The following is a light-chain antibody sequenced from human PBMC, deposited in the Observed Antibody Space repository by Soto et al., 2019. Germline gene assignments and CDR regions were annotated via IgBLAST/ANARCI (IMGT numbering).Light chain of an antibody. CDR2: DAS. CDR3: QQRTTWPPLFA. J-gene: IGKJ3*01. CDR1: QNIGNF. V-gene: IGKV3-11*01. Sequence: EIVLTQSPSNMSLSPGERATLSCRASQNIGNFLAWYQHKPGQAPRLLIYDASKRATGIPARFSGSGSGKDFPLTISSLEPADFAVYYCQQRTTWPPLFAFGPGTRVDIK.